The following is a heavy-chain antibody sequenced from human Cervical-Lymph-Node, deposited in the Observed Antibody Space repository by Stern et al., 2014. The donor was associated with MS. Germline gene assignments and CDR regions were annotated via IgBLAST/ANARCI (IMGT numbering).Heavy chain of an antibody. Sequence: QLQLQESGPGLVKPSDTLSLMCSVSSGFIGNNYWSWIRQPPGKGLEWIGNLYYSGSTYSNPYPQSSVTKLPDTSQNPLYESPSPKSRVTISLDASKNQLSLSLSSVTAADTAVYYCARAGPYDYIWGNFRHRAFYFDSWGQGALVTVSS. CDR1: SGFIGNNY. CDR3: KNQLSLSLSSVTAADTAVYYCARAGPYDYIWGNFRHRAFYFDS. CDR2: LYYSGST. D-gene: IGHD3-10*01. V-gene: IGHV4-59*01. J-gene: IGHJ4*02.